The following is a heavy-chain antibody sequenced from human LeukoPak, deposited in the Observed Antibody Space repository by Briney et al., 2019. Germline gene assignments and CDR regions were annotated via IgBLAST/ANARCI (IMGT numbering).Heavy chain of an antibody. Sequence: PSETLSLTCTVSGGSISSYYWSWIRQPPGKGLEWIGYIYYSGSTNYNPSLKSRVTISVDTSKNQFSLKLSSVTAADTAVYYCARDSPIRRSGSWPYYFDYWGQGTLVTVSS. CDR3: ARDSPIRRSGSWPYYFDY. CDR2: IYYSGST. V-gene: IGHV4-59*01. D-gene: IGHD6-13*01. CDR1: GGSISSYY. J-gene: IGHJ4*02.